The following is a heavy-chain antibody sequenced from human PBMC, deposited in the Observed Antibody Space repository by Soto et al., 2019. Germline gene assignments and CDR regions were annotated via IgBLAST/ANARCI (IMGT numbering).Heavy chain of an antibody. V-gene: IGHV4-39*01. CDR1: GGSISSSSYY. CDR3: ARKLITMVRGVNIGTYYFDY. D-gene: IGHD3-10*01. Sequence: SETLSLTCTVSGGSISSSSYYWGWIRQPPGKGLEWIGSIYYSGSTYYNPSHKSRVTISVDTSKNQFSLKRSSMTAADTAVYYCARKLITMVRGVNIGTYYFDYWGQRTLVTVSS. J-gene: IGHJ4*02. CDR2: IYYSGST.